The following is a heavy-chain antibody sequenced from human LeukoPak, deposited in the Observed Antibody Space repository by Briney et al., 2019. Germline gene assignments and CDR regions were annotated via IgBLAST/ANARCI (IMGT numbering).Heavy chain of an antibody. V-gene: IGHV3-7*01. Sequence: PGGSLRLSCAASGFTFSSYAMHWVRQAPGKGLEWVATIRQDGSQKYYVDSVKGRFTISRDNAKNSLYLQMNSLRAEDTAVYYCAGESGSVTSEVDFDYWGQGTLVTVSS. CDR1: GFTFSSYA. CDR3: AGESGSVTSEVDFDY. J-gene: IGHJ4*02. CDR2: IRQDGSQK. D-gene: IGHD4-17*01.